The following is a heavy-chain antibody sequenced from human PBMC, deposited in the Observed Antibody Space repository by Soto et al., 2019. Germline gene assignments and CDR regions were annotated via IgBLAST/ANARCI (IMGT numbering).Heavy chain of an antibody. D-gene: IGHD5-12*01. Sequence: QVHLVQSGAEVKKPGSSVKVSCKTSGGTVSDLAFSWVRQAPRQGLEWVGGIIPLFGTPNYAREFQGRVSISADESSNTVYMELRSLRSEDTAVYYCASERVAEMATGGYFDNWGQGTLVTVSS. CDR1: GGTVSDLA. CDR2: IIPLFGTP. J-gene: IGHJ4*02. V-gene: IGHV1-69*01. CDR3: ASERVAEMATGGYFDN.